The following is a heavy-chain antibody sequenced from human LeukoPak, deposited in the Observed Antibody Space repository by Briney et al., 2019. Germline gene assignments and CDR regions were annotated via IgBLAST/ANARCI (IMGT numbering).Heavy chain of an antibody. Sequence: PGGSLRLSCAACGFTFSSYSMNWVRQAPGKGLEWVSYISSSSSTIYYADSVKGRFTISRDNAKNSLYLQMNSLRAEDTAVYYCARVTIFGVVSPRYYYMDVWGKGTTVTVSS. D-gene: IGHD3-3*01. J-gene: IGHJ6*03. CDR3: ARVTIFGVVSPRYYYMDV. CDR2: ISSSSSTI. V-gene: IGHV3-48*01. CDR1: GFTFSSYS.